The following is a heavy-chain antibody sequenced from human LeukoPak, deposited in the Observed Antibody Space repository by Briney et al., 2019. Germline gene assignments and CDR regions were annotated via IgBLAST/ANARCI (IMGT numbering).Heavy chain of an antibody. CDR3: AKFPIVSPVAFFDF. CDR2: IGGSGDKT. J-gene: IGHJ4*02. D-gene: IGHD4-23*01. V-gene: IGHV3-23*01. Sequence: GGSLRLSCVASGFTFSNYAMSWVRQAPGKGLEWVAAIGGSGDKTYYADSVKGRFSISRDNSKNTLYLHMNSLRAEDTAVYYCAKFPIVSPVAFFDFWGRGVLVTVSS. CDR1: GFTFSNYA.